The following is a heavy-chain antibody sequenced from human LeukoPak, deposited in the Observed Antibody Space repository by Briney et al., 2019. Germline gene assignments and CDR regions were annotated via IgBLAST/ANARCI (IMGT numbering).Heavy chain of an antibody. CDR3: VRSIDY. Sequence: PGGSLRLSCAASGFKFSNYWMAWVRQAPGKGLEWAANINPDGSATFYVDSVKGRFTISRDNAKNSLYLQMNSLRVEDTAVYYCVRSIDYWGQGSLVTVSS. V-gene: IGHV3-7*01. CDR1: GFKFSNYW. CDR2: INPDGSAT. J-gene: IGHJ4*02.